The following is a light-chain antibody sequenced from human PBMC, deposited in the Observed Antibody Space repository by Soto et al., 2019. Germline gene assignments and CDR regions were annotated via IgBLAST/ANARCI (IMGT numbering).Light chain of an antibody. CDR2: EGS. J-gene: IGLJ2*01. Sequence: QSALTQPASVSGSPGQSITISCTGTSSDVGSYNLVSWYQQHPGKAPKLMIYEGSKRPSGVSNRVSGSKSGNTASLTISGLQAEDEADDYCCSYAGSSTCTLVFGGGTKVTVL. CDR3: CSYAGSSTCTLV. CDR1: SSDVGSYNL. V-gene: IGLV2-23*01.